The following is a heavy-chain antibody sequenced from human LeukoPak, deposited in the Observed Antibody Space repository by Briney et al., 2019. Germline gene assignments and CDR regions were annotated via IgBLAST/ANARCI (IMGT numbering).Heavy chain of an antibody. CDR3: AKDQYFDWLNWFDP. CDR1: GFTFSSFP. V-gene: IGHV3-23*01. D-gene: IGHD3-9*01. Sequence: GGSLRLSCAASGFTFSSFPMTWFRRPPGRGLEWFSAISGSGGTTYYADSVKGRFTISRDNSKNTLYLQMNSLRAEDTAVYYCAKDQYFDWLNWFDPWGQGTLVTVSS. CDR2: ISGSGGTT. J-gene: IGHJ5*02.